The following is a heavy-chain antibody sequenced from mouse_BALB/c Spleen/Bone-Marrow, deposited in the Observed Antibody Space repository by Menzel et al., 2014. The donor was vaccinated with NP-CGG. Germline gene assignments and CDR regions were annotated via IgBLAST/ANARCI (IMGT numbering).Heavy chain of an antibody. V-gene: IGHV2-6-7*01. CDR1: GLSLTVYG. CDR3: AREGNYFDY. Sequence: VQLVESGPGLVAPSQSLSITCTVSGLSLTVYGVNWVRQPPGNGLEWLGMIWGAGITDYNLAFKSRLSISKDDSKIQVFLKMNSRQTDDTAKYYCAREGNYFDYRGLGTTRTSSS. CDR2: IWGAGIT. J-gene: IGHJ2*01.